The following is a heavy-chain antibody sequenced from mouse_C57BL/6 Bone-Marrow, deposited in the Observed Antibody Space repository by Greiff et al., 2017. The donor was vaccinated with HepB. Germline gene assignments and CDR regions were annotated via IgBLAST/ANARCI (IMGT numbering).Heavy chain of an antibody. CDR2: ISSGGSYT. J-gene: IGHJ2*01. CDR3: ARPLAPYYFDY. Sequence: VQLQESGGDLVKPGGSLKLSCAASGFTFSSYGMSWVRQTPDKRLEWVATISSGGSYTYYPDSVKGRFTISRDNAKNTLYLQMSSLKSEDTAMYYCARPLAPYYFDYWGQGTTLTVSS. V-gene: IGHV5-6*01. CDR1: GFTFSSYG.